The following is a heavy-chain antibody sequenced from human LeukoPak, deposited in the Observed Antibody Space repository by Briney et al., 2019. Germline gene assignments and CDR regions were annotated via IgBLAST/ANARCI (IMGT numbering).Heavy chain of an antibody. CDR3: ARGRGAAAGTSYLDY. V-gene: IGHV3-23*01. CDR1: GFTFSSYA. D-gene: IGHD6-13*01. Sequence: GSLRLSCAASGFTFSSYAMSWVRQAPGKGLEWVSAVSGSGGSTYYADSAKGRFTISRDNSKNTLYLQMNSLRAEDTAVYYCARGRGAAAGTSYLDYWGQGTLVTVSS. J-gene: IGHJ4*02. CDR2: VSGSGGST.